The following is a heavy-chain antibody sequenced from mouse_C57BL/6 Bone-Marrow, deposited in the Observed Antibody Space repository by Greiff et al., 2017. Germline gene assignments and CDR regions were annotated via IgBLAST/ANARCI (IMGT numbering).Heavy chain of an antibody. CDR3: AKGTGYGNPWCAY. V-gene: IGHV1-61*01. CDR1: GYTFTSYW. D-gene: IGHD2-1*01. J-gene: IGHJ3*01. CDR2: IYPSDSET. Sequence: QVQLQQPGAELVRPGSSVKLSCKASGYTFTSYWMDWVKQRPGQGLEWIGNIYPSDSETHYNQKFKDKATLTVDKSSSTAYMQLSSLTSEDSAVYYCAKGTGYGNPWCAYWGQGTLVTVSA.